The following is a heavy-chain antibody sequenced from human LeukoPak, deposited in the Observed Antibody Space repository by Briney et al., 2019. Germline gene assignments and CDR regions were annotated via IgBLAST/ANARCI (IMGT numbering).Heavy chain of an antibody. Sequence: SETLSLTCTVSDGSISSNSYYWGWIRQPPGKGLEWIGSIYYSGSTYYNPSLKSRVTISVDTSKNQFSLKLSSVTAADTAVYYCARGSVWLGFDYWGQGTLVTVSS. CDR3: ARGSVWLGFDY. V-gene: IGHV4-39*07. J-gene: IGHJ4*02. CDR2: IYYSGST. CDR1: DGSISSNSYY. D-gene: IGHD6-19*01.